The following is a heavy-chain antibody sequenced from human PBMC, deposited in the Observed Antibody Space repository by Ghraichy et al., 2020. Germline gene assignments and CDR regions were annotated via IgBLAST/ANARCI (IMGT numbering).Heavy chain of an antibody. CDR1: GDSIISSY. Sequence: TLSLTCTVSGDSIISSYWNWIRQPPGKGLEWIGYIHFRGGTKYNPSLGSRVTMSVDTSKNQFSLDLSSVTAADTAMYFCVRAYFDSSGYHSGGEIELDSWGQGTLVTVSS. D-gene: IGHD3-22*01. V-gene: IGHV4-59*12. CDR2: IHFRGGT. CDR3: VRAYFDSSGYHSGGEIELDS. J-gene: IGHJ4*02.